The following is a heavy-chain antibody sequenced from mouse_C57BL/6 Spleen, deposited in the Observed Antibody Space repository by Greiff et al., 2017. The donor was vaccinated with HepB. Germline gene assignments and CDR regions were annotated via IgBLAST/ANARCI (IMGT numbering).Heavy chain of an antibody. D-gene: IGHD1-1*01. J-gene: IGHJ2*01. CDR2: IYPGDGDT. V-gene: IGHV1-82*01. Sequence: VQLQQSGPELVKPGASVKISCKASGYAFSSSWMNWVKQRPGKGLEWIGRIYPGDGDTNYNGKFKGKATLTADKSSSTAYMQLSSLTSEDSAVYFCARGDYGSSYGDYWGQGTTLTVSS. CDR1: GYAFSSSW. CDR3: ARGDYGSSYGDY.